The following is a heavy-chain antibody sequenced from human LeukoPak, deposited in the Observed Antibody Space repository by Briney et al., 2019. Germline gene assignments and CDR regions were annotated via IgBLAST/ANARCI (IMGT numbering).Heavy chain of an antibody. J-gene: IGHJ2*01. CDR1: GFTFTSYW. D-gene: IGHD5-18*01. V-gene: IGHV3-7*05. CDR2: MAQDGSEK. Sequence: GGSLRLSCAASGFTFTSYWMRWVRQAPGKGLEWVATMAQDGSEKYYVDSVKGRFTISRDNAKNSLYLQMNSLRAEDTALYYCARDPRGYSYGYWYFDLWGRGTLVTVSS. CDR3: ARDPRGYSYGYWYFDL.